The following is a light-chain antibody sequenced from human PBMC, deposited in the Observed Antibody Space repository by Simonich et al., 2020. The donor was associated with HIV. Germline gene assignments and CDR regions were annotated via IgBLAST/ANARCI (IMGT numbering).Light chain of an antibody. CDR1: QSVRSSY. CDR2: GAS. Sequence: EIVLTQSPGTLSLSPGERATLSCRASQSVRSSYLAWYQQKPVQAPRLLIYGASTRATGIPARFSGSGSGTEFTLTISSLQSEDFAVYYCQQYYTTPYTFGQGTKLEIK. V-gene: IGKV3-15*01. CDR3: QQYYTTPYT. J-gene: IGKJ2*01.